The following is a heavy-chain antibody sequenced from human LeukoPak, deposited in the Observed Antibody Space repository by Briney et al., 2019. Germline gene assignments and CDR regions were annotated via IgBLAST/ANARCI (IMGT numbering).Heavy chain of an antibody. J-gene: IGHJ5*02. CDR1: DGAIAGYS. CDR3: VRGPYGSGISNWFDP. Sequence: SETLSLTCTVSDGAIAGYSWSWIRQAPGKGLEWIGYIYYSGDTKYNPSLQSRVTVSVDTSKNQFSLQLSSVTTADTAVYYCVRGPYGSGISNWFDPWGQGTQVIVSS. CDR2: IYYSGDT. V-gene: IGHV4-59*01. D-gene: IGHD3-10*01.